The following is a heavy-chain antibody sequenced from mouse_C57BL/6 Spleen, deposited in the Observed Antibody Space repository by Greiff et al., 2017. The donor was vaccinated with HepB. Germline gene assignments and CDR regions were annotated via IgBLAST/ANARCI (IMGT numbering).Heavy chain of an antibody. CDR1: GYAFSSSW. Sequence: SGPELVKPGASVKISCKASGYAFSSSWMNWVKQRPGKGLEWIGRIYPGDGDTNYNGKFKGKATLTADKSSSTAYMQLSSLTSEDSAVYFCARSGDFAYWGQGTLVTVSA. J-gene: IGHJ3*01. V-gene: IGHV1-82*01. CDR2: IYPGDGDT. D-gene: IGHD3-1*01. CDR3: ARSGDFAY.